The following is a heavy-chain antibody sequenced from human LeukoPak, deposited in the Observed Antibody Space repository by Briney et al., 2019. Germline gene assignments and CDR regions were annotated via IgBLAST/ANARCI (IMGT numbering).Heavy chain of an antibody. V-gene: IGHV3-21*01. CDR3: ARDRDTFFNTVITPFDY. J-gene: IGHJ4*02. Sequence: GGSLRLSCAASGFTFSNAWMNWVRRAPGKGLEWVSSISSTSSYTYYADSVKGRFTISRDNAKNSLYLQMNSLRAEDTAVYYCARDRDTFFNTVITPFDYWGQGTLVTVSS. CDR2: ISSTSSYT. D-gene: IGHD3-22*01. CDR1: GFTFSNAW.